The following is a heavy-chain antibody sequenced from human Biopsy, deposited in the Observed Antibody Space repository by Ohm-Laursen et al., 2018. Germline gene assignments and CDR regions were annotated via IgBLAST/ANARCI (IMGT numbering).Heavy chain of an antibody. CDR1: GDSVSSNRAA. J-gene: IGHJ4*02. V-gene: IGHV6-1*01. D-gene: IGHD2-21*02. CDR3: ARSGSDSLNYYFDF. Sequence: QTLSLTCAISGDSVSSNRAAWNWIRQSPSGGLEWLGRTFYMAKWYTDFAVSVKSRITLTPDPSTNQFSLQLNSVTPDDTAVFYCARSGSDSLNYYFDFWGQGTLVTVSS. CDR2: TFYMAKWYT.